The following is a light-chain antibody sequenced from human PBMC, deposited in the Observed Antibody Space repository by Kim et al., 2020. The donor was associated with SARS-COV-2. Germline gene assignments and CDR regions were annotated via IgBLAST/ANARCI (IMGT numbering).Light chain of an antibody. V-gene: IGLV3-19*01. Sequence: SSELTQEPAVSVALGQTVRITCQGDSLKIYDATWYQQKAGQAPVLVIYGKNNRPSGIPDRFSGSSAGNTDSLTITGAQAEDEADYYCNSRDSRINQLVVF. CDR2: GKN. CDR1: SLKIYD. CDR3: NSRDSRINQLVV. J-gene: IGLJ1*01.